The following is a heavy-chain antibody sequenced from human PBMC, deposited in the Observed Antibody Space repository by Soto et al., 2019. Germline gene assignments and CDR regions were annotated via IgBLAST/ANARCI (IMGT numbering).Heavy chain of an antibody. J-gene: IGHJ4*02. CDR2: MNEYGSER. CDR1: GLIFSSYW. D-gene: IGHD3-16*01. V-gene: IGHV3-7*05. Sequence: PGGSLSLSCSASGLIFSSYWMSWLRQAPGKGLEWVASMNEYGSERYYADSVKGRFTISRDNAKNSLYLQMNILIFEDTAVYYCFGWGYDYWGQGTLVTVSS. CDR3: FGWGYDY.